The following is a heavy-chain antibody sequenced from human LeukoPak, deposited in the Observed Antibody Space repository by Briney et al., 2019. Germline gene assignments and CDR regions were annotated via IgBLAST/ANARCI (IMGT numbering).Heavy chain of an antibody. CDR1: GFTFSSYA. CDR3: AREGQVVGRTMSDY. J-gene: IGHJ4*02. D-gene: IGHD1-26*01. CDR2: ISGSGGST. V-gene: IGHV3-23*01. Sequence: PGGSLRLSCAASGFTFSSYAMSWVRQAPGKGLEWVSAISGSGGSTYYADSVKGRFTISRDNSKNTLYLQMNSLRAEDTAVYYCAREGQVVGRTMSDYWGQGTLVTVSS.